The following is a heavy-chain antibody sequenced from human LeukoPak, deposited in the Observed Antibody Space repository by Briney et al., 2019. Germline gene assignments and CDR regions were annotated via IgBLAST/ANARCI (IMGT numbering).Heavy chain of an antibody. D-gene: IGHD5-12*01. CDR3: TKWPPGAFDI. V-gene: IGHV3-30*18. CDR1: GFTFSSYG. Sequence: GGSPRLSCAASGFTFSSYGMHWVRQAPGKGLEWVAVISYDGSNKYYGDSVKGRFTISRDNSKNTLYLQMNSLRAEDTAEYYCTKWPPGAFDIWGQGTMVTVSS. J-gene: IGHJ3*02. CDR2: ISYDGSNK.